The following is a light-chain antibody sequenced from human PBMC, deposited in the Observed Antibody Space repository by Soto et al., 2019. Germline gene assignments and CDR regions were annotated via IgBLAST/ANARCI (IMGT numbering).Light chain of an antibody. CDR2: DAS. CDR3: QQYHSSPRT. Sequence: IVLTQSPATLYLSPGDRATLSCRASQSVSIYLAWYQQKPGQAPRLLIYDASNRATGISDRFSGSGSGTDFTLTITRLEPEDFAVYYCQQYHSSPRTFGQGTKVDIK. V-gene: IGKV3-11*01. CDR1: QSVSIY. J-gene: IGKJ1*01.